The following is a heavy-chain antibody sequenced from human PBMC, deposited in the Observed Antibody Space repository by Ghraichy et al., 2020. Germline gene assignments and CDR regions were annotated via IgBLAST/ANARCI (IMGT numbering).Heavy chain of an antibody. V-gene: IGHV3-23*01. CDR1: GFTFTSHA. Sequence: GGSLRLSCAASGFTFTSHAMSWVRQAPGKGLEWVSVISGSGGSTYYADSVKGRFTISRDNSKSTLYLQMNSLRAEDTAVYYCAKDAYGYYYFDYWGQGTLVTVSS. CDR3: AKDAYGYYYFDY. CDR2: ISGSGGST. J-gene: IGHJ4*02. D-gene: IGHD3-22*01.